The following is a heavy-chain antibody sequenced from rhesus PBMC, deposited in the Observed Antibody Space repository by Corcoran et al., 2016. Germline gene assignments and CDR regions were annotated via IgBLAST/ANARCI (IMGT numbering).Heavy chain of an antibody. V-gene: IGHV2-95*01. CDR1: GFSISTSGTG. CDR3: ARVGRGGLDS. J-gene: IGHJ6*01. CDR2: IYWNDSK. Sequence: QVTLKESGPALVKPTQTLTLTCTFSGFSISTSGTGVGWIRQPPGKALEWLASIYWNDSKYYSTSLKSRLPISKDTSKNQVVLTMTNMDPVDTATYYCARVGRGGLDSWGQWVVVTVSS.